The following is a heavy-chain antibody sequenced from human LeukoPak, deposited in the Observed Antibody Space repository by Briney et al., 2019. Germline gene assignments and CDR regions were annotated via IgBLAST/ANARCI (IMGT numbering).Heavy chain of an antibody. D-gene: IGHD3-10*01. CDR3: ARDLRNYYGSGSYEDY. V-gene: IGHV3-74*01. Sequence: GGSLRLSCAASGFTFSSYWMHWVRQAPGKGRVWVSRINSDGSSTSYADSVKGRFTISRDNAKNTLYLQMNSLRAEDTAVYYCARDLRNYYGSGSYEDYWGQGTLVTVSS. CDR1: GFTFSSYW. J-gene: IGHJ4*02. CDR2: INSDGSST.